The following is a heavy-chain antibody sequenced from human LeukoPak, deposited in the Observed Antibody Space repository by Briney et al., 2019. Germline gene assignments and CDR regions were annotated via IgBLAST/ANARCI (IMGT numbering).Heavy chain of an antibody. V-gene: IGHV4-39*07. CDR3: ATSSGDYINWFDP. CDR1: GGSISSSSYY. Sequence: SETLSLTCTVSGGSISSSSYYWGWIRQPPGKGLEWIGSIYYSGSTYYNPSLKSRVTISVDTSKNQFSLKLSSVTAADTAVYYCATSSGDYINWFDPWGQGTLVTVSS. J-gene: IGHJ5*02. D-gene: IGHD4-17*01. CDR2: IYYSGST.